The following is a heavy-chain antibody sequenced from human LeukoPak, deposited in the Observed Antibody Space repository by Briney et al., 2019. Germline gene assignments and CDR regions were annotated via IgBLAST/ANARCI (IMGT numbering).Heavy chain of an antibody. CDR1: GGTFSSYA. D-gene: IGHD3-22*01. CDR3: ARDSQTYYYDSSGYPPDN. CDR2: IIPILGIA. V-gene: IGHV1-69*04. Sequence: ASVKVSCKASGGTFSSYAISWVRQAPGQGLEWMGRIIPILGIANYAQKFQGRVTITADKSTSTAYMELSSLRSEDTAVYYCARDSQTYYYDSSGYPPDNWGQGTLVTVSS. J-gene: IGHJ4*02.